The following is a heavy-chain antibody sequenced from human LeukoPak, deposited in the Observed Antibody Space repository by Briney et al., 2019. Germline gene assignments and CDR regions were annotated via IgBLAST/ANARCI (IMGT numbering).Heavy chain of an antibody. D-gene: IGHD4-23*01. CDR3: ARGEGDYGGNFVGDY. J-gene: IGHJ4*02. V-gene: IGHV3-21*01. CDR1: GFTFSRYS. Sequence: GGSLRLSCAASGFTFSRYSMNWVRQAPGKGLEWVSSISSTSNYIYYADSMMGRCAISRDNAKNSLYLQMNTLRAEDTAVYYCARGEGDYGGNFVGDYWGQGILVTVSS. CDR2: ISSTSNYI.